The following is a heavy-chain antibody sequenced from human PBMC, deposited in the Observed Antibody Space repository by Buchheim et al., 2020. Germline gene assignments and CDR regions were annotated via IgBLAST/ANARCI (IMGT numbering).Heavy chain of an antibody. CDR1: GGSISSYY. CDR2: IYYSGST. V-gene: IGHV4-59*01. Sequence: QVQLQESGPGLVKPSETLSLTCTVSGGSISSYYWSWIRQPPGKGLEWIGYIYYSGSTNYNPSLKSRVTISVDTSKNQFSLKLSSVTAADTAVYYCARTWRGGYSYGFDYWGQGTL. J-gene: IGHJ4*02. D-gene: IGHD5-18*01. CDR3: ARTWRGGYSYGFDY.